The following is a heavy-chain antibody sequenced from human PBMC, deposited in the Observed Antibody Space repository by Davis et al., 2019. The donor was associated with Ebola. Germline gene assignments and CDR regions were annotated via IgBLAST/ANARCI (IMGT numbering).Heavy chain of an antibody. D-gene: IGHD3-16*02. Sequence: MPSETLSLTCAVYGGSFSSYYWSWIRQPPGKGLEWIGYIYYSGSTNYNPSLKSRVTISVDTSKNQFSLKLSSVTAADTAVYYCAATIWGSYRYGDAFDIWGQGTMVTVSS. CDR2: IYYSGST. CDR3: AATIWGSYRYGDAFDI. J-gene: IGHJ3*02. V-gene: IGHV4-59*12. CDR1: GGSFSSYY.